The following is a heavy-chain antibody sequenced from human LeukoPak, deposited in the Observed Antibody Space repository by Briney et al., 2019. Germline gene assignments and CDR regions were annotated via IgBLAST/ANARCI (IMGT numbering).Heavy chain of an antibody. CDR3: TRIAARPYYFDY. Sequence: GGSLRLSCTASGFTFGDYAMSWVRQAPGKGLEWVGFIRSKAYGGTTEYAASVKGRFTISRDDSKSIAYLQMNSLKTEDTAVYYCTRIAARPYYFDYWGQGTLVTVSS. CDR1: GFTFGDYA. V-gene: IGHV3-49*04. D-gene: IGHD6-6*01. J-gene: IGHJ4*02. CDR2: IRSKAYGGTT.